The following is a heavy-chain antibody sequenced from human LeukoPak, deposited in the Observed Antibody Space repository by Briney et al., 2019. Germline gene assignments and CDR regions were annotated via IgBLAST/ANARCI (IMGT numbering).Heavy chain of an antibody. J-gene: IGHJ3*02. Sequence: SETLSLTCTVSGGSISSGDYYWSWIRQPPGKGLEWIGYIYYSGSTYYNPSLKSRVTISVDTSKNQFSLKLSSVTAADTAVYYCARGQVVPAATLYNWNYVGYAFDIWGQGTMVTVSS. CDR1: GGSISSGDYY. V-gene: IGHV4-30-4*01. CDR2: IYYSGST. D-gene: IGHD1-7*01. CDR3: ARGQVVPAATLYNWNYVGYAFDI.